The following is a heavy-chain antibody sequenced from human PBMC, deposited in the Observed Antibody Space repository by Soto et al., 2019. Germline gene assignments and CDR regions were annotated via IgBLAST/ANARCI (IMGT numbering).Heavy chain of an antibody. V-gene: IGHV1-69*06. J-gene: IGHJ3*02. Sequence: RASVKVSCKASGGTFSSYAISWVRQAPGQGLEWMGGIIPIFGTANYAQKFQGRVTITADKSTSTAYMELSSLRSEDTAVYYCARDSGSPLYDAFDIWGQGTMVTVSS. D-gene: IGHD3-10*01. CDR3: ARDSGSPLYDAFDI. CDR1: GGTFSSYA. CDR2: IIPIFGTA.